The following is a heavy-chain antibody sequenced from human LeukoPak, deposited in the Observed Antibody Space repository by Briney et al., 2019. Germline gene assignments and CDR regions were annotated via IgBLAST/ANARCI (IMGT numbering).Heavy chain of an antibody. Sequence: ASVKVSCKVSGYTLTELSMHWVRQAPGKGLEWMGGFDPEDGETIYAQKFQGRVTMTEDTSTDTAYMELSSLRSEDTAVYYCAAAPEYSSSPRGPAAIDYWGQGTLVTVSS. CDR2: FDPEDGET. D-gene: IGHD6-6*01. J-gene: IGHJ4*02. CDR1: GYTLTELS. V-gene: IGHV1-24*01. CDR3: AAAPEYSSSPRGPAAIDY.